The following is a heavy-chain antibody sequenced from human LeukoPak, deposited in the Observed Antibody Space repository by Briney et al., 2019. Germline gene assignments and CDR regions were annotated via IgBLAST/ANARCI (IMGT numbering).Heavy chain of an antibody. Sequence: PEGSLRPSCAASGFTFDDYGMSWVRQAPGKGLEWVSGINWNGGSTGYADSVKGRFTISRDNAKNSLYLQMNSLRAEDTALYHCARNTAAGLFDYWGQGTLVTVSS. CDR2: INWNGGST. V-gene: IGHV3-20*01. J-gene: IGHJ4*02. D-gene: IGHD6-13*01. CDR3: ARNTAAGLFDY. CDR1: GFTFDDYG.